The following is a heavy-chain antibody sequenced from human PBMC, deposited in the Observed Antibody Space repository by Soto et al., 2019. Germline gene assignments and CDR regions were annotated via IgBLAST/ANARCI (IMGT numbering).Heavy chain of an antibody. CDR2: IYWDDDK. Sequence: QITLKESGPTLVNPTQTLTLTCTFSGFSLSTSGVGVGWIRQPPGKALEWLALIYWDDDKRYSPSLKSRLTITKDTSKNQVVLTMTNMDPVDTATYYCAHSLAEECFYGSGSCPYYMDVWGKGTTVTVSS. D-gene: IGHD3-10*01. V-gene: IGHV2-5*02. J-gene: IGHJ6*03. CDR3: AHSLAEECFYGSGSCPYYMDV. CDR1: GFSLSTSGVG.